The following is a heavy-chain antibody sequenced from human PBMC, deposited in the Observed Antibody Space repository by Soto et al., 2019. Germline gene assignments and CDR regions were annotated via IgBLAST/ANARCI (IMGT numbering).Heavy chain of an antibody. CDR2: ISYDGSNK. J-gene: IGHJ4*02. CDR3: AKARGDLLAY. CDR1: GFTFSSYG. V-gene: IGHV3-30*18. D-gene: IGHD1-26*01. Sequence: GGSLRLSCAASGFTFSSYGMHWVRQAPGKGLEWVAVISYDGSNKYYADSVKGRFTISRDNPKNTLYLQMNSLRAEDTAVYYCAKARGDLLAYWGQGTLVTVSS.